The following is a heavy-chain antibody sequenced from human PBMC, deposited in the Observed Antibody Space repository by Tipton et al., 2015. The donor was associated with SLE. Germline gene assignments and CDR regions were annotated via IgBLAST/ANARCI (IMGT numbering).Heavy chain of an antibody. CDR3: ARAKWEPDY. Sequence: QVQLVQSGAEAKKPGASVKVSCKASGYTFTSYDINWVRQAAGQRLEWMGWMNPNSGKSGSAQKFQGRVTMTRDTSTSTAYMELNNLRSEDTAVYYCARAKWEPDYWGQGTLVSVSS. J-gene: IGHJ4*02. D-gene: IGHD1-26*01. CDR1: GYTFTSYD. V-gene: IGHV1-8*01. CDR2: MNPNSGKS.